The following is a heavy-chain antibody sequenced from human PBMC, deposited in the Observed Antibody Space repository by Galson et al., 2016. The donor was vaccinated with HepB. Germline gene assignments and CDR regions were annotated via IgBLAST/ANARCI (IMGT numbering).Heavy chain of an antibody. D-gene: IGHD5-24*01. V-gene: IGHV3-30*03. CDR3: VARDGYTADY. CDR2: ISYDDSNK. J-gene: IGHJ4*02. CDR1: GFTFSRYG. Sequence: SLRLSCAASGFTFSRYGMHWVRQAPGKGLQWVAVISYDDSNKSYGDSVKGRFTISRDNSKHTLYLQMHSLRVEDTAVYYCVARDGYTADYWGQGTLVTVSS.